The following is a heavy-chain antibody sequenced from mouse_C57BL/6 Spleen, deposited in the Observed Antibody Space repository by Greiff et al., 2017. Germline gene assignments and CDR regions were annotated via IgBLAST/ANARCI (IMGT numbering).Heavy chain of an antibody. J-gene: IGHJ4*01. Sequence: VQLQQSDAELVKPGASVKISCKVSGYTFTDHTIHWMKQRPEQGLEWIGYIYPRDGSTKYNEKFKGKATLTADRSSSTAYMQLNSLTSEDSAVYFCAREGFYYYGAMDYWGQGTSVTVSS. CDR3: AREGFYYYGAMDY. CDR1: GYTFTDHT. V-gene: IGHV1-78*01. D-gene: IGHD1-1*01. CDR2: IYPRDGST.